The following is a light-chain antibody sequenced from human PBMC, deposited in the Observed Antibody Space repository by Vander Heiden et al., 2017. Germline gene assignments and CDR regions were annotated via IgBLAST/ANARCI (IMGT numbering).Light chain of an antibody. CDR2: DNN. V-gene: IGLV1-51*01. J-gene: IGLJ3*02. Sequence: QSVLTQSPSASAAPGQKVTISCSGSSSNIGNNYVSWYQQLPGTAPKLLIYDNNKRPSGIPDRFSGSKSGTSATLGITGLQTGDEADYYCGTWDSSLSAGVFGGGTKLTVL. CDR3: GTWDSSLSAGV. CDR1: SSNIGNNY.